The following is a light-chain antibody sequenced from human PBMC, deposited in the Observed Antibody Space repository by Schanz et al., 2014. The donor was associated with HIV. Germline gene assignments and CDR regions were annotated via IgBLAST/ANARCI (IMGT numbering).Light chain of an antibody. V-gene: IGLV7-46*01. Sequence: QAVVTQEPSLTVSPGGTVTLTCGSSTGAVTSGHYPYWFQQKPGQAPRTLIYDTTKKHSWTPARFSGSLLGGKAALTLSGAQPEDEAEYYCLLSYSAARQVVFGGGTKLTVL. CDR3: LLSYSAARQVV. CDR2: DTT. J-gene: IGLJ2*01. CDR1: TGAVTSGHY.